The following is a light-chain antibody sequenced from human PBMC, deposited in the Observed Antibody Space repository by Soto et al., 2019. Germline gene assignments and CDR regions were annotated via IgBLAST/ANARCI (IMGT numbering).Light chain of an antibody. Sequence: RASQSITTYLNWYQQKPRKAPKLLIYATSSLQSGVPSRFSGSGSGPDFTLTISSLQPEDFATYYCQQSYSTPRTFGGGTKVDIK. CDR1: QSITTY. V-gene: IGKV1-39*01. CDR2: ATS. CDR3: QQSYSTPRT. J-gene: IGKJ4*01.